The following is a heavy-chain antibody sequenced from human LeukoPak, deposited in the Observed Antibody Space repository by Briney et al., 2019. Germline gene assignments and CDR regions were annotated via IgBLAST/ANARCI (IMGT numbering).Heavy chain of an antibody. CDR3: ARNRATYYYDSSGEPNWFDP. CDR1: GFTFSSYS. J-gene: IGHJ5*02. V-gene: IGHV3-21*01. CDR2: ISSSSSYI. Sequence: GGSLRLSCAASGFTFSSYSMNWVRQAPGKGLEWVSSISSSSSYIYYADSVKGRFTISRDNSKNTLYLQMNSLRAEDTAVYYCARNRATYYYDSSGEPNWFDPWGQGTLVTVSS. D-gene: IGHD3-22*01.